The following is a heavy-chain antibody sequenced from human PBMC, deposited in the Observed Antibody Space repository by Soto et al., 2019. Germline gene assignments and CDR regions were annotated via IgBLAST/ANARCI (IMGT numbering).Heavy chain of an antibody. V-gene: IGHV3-30-3*01. J-gene: IGHJ4*02. CDR1: GFTFSSYA. Sequence: LRLSCAASGFTFSSYAMHWVRQAPGKGLEWVAVISYDGSNKYYADSVKGRFTISRDNSKNTLYLQMNSLRAEDTAVYYCATDYSNFDYWGQGTLVTVSS. D-gene: IGHD4-4*01. CDR2: ISYDGSNK. CDR3: ATDYSNFDY.